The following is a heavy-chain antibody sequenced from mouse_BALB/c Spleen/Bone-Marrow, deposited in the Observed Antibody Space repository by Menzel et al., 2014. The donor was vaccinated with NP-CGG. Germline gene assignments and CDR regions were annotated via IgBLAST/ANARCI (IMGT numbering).Heavy chain of an antibody. CDR1: GFNIKDTY. CDR3: ARWEYYAMDY. J-gene: IGHJ4*01. V-gene: IGHV14-3*02. Sequence: EVKLVESGAELVKPGASVKLSCTASGFNIKDTYMHWVKQRPEQGLEWIGRIDPANGNTKYDPKFQGKATITVDTSSNTAYLQLSSLTSEDTAVYYCARWEYYAMDYWGQGTSVTVSS. CDR2: IDPANGNT. D-gene: IGHD4-1*01.